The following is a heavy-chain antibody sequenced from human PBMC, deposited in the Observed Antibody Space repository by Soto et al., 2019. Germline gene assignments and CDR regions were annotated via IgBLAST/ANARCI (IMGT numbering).Heavy chain of an antibody. Sequence: SVRVSCKASGGTFSSYAISWVRQAPGEGLEWMGGIIPIFGAANYAQKFQGRVTITADKSTSTAYMELSSLRSEDTAVYYCASGVASTTYNWSDPWGQGTLVTVSS. D-gene: IGHD6-13*01. CDR3: ASGVASTTYNWSDP. V-gene: IGHV1-69*06. CDR2: IIPIFGAA. CDR1: GGTFSSYA. J-gene: IGHJ5*02.